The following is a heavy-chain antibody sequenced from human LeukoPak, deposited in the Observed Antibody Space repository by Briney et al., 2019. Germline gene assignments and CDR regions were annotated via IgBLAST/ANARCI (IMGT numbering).Heavy chain of an antibody. Sequence: GGPLRLPCAASGFTFDDHIMHWVRQAPGKGLEWICLISWDGAGAHYAGSVNGRFTISRDNRKNSLYLEMNSLTTEDTAVYYCGKGEFGDTWSHIDNWGQGTLVTVSS. V-gene: IGHV3-43*01. D-gene: IGHD3-10*01. CDR2: ISWDGAGA. CDR1: GFTFDDHI. J-gene: IGHJ4*02. CDR3: GKGEFGDTWSHIDN.